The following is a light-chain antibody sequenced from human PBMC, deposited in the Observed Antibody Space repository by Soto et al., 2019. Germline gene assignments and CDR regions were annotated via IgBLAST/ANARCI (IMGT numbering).Light chain of an antibody. Sequence: DIQMTQSPSSLSASVGDRVTIACRASQGISTDLDWFQQKPGKAPKLLIYAASSLQSGVPSRFSGSGSGTDFTLTISSLQPEDFATYYCQQSYSTPFTFGPGTKVDIK. CDR1: QGISTD. J-gene: IGKJ3*01. CDR2: AAS. V-gene: IGKV1-39*01. CDR3: QQSYSTPFT.